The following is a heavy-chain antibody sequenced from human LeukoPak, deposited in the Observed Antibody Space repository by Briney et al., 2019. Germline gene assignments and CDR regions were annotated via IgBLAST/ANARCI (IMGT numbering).Heavy chain of an antibody. CDR3: ARDSSFVIDP. Sequence: GGSLRLSCAASGFTFSSFWMHWVRQGPGKGLVWVSRINSGGSETTYADSVKGRFTLSRDNAKNTLYLQMNSLRAEDTAVYYCARDSSFVIDPWGQGTLVTVSS. V-gene: IGHV3-74*01. CDR1: GFTFSSFW. CDR2: INSGGSET. D-gene: IGHD3-10*01. J-gene: IGHJ5*02.